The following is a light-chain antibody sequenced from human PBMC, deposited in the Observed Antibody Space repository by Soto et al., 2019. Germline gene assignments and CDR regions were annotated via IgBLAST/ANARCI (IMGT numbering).Light chain of an antibody. CDR2: DVT. J-gene: IGLJ1*01. Sequence: QSALTQPRSVSGSPGQSVTISCTGTSSDVGTYNFVSWYQQHPGKAPKFMIYDVTKRPSGVPDRFSGSKSGNTASLTISGLQAEDEADYYCCSYVASYTSYVFGTGTKVTVL. CDR1: SSDVGTYNF. V-gene: IGLV2-11*01. CDR3: CSYVASYTSYV.